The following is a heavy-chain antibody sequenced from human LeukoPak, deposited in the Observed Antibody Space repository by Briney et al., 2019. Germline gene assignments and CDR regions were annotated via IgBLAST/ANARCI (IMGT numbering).Heavy chain of an antibody. Sequence: GGSQRLSCAASGFTFSTYSMNWVRQAPGKGLEWVSSISSSSSYLSYADSVKGRFTISRDNAKNSLYLQMNSLRAEDTAVYYCARGGLRHYYYYYMDVWGKGTTVTVSS. D-gene: IGHD4-17*01. CDR1: GFTFSTYS. CDR3: ARGGLRHYYYYYMDV. J-gene: IGHJ6*03. V-gene: IGHV3-21*01. CDR2: ISSSSSYL.